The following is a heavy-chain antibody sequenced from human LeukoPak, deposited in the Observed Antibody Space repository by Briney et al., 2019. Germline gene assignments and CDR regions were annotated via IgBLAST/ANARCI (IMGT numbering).Heavy chain of an antibody. CDR3: ARGPGGSGSYGFDY. V-gene: IGHV3-72*01. CDR2: TRNKANSYTT. J-gene: IGHJ4*02. D-gene: IGHD1-26*01. CDR1: GFTFSDHY. Sequence: GGSLRLPCAASGFTFSDHYMDWVRQAPGKGLEWVGRTRNKANSYTTEYAASVKGRFTISRDDSKNSLYLQMNSLKTEDTAVYYCARGPGGSGSYGFDYWGQGTLVTVSS.